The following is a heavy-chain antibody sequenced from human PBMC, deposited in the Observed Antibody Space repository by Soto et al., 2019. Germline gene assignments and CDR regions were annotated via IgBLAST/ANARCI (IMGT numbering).Heavy chain of an antibody. D-gene: IGHD6-13*01. CDR1: GGSFSGYY. CDR3: GRGRVRRGMDV. V-gene: IGHV4-34*01. Sequence: SETLSLTCAVYGGSFSGYYWSWIRQPPGKGLEWIGEINHSGSTNYNPSLKSRVTISVDTSKNQFSLKLSSVTAADTAVYYCGRGRVRRGMDVWGQGTTVTVSS. J-gene: IGHJ6*02. CDR2: INHSGST.